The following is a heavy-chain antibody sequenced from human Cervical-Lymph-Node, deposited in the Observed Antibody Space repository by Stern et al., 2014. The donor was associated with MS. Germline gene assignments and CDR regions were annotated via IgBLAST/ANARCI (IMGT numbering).Heavy chain of an antibody. V-gene: IGHV5-51*01. CDR2: IYPGDSET. CDR3: ARQTTAWASDV. CDR1: GYKFSIYW. Sequence: EQLGQSGAELIRPGESLKISCKGSGYKFSIYWIAWVRQMPGKGLEWMGIIYPGDSETRYSPSFQGQVTMSADKSTSTAYLQWSSLNASDTAMYFCARQTTAWASDVWGQGTLVTVSS. D-gene: IGHD1-14*01. J-gene: IGHJ4*02.